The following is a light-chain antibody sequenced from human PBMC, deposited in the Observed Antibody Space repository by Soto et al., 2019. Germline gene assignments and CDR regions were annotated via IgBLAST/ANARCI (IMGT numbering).Light chain of an antibody. V-gene: IGKV4-1*01. Sequence: DIVTSQSPDSLAVSLGGRATINCRSSQSVLYSSSNKNYLAWYQQKPGQPPKLLIYWASTRESGVPDRFSGSGSGTDFTLTISSLQAEDVAVYYCQQYCSSPWTFGQGTKVEIK. CDR1: QSVLYSSSNKNY. CDR3: QQYCSSPWT. J-gene: IGKJ1*01. CDR2: WAS.